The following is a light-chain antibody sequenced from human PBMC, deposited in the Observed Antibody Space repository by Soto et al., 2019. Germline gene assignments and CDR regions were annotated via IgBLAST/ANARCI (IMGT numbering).Light chain of an antibody. V-gene: IGLV2-14*01. J-gene: IGLJ2*01. CDR2: EVN. Sequence: QSVLTQPASVSASPGQSITISCTGTNSDIGAYVYVSWYQHHPGTAPKLMIYEVNNRPSGVSNRFSGSKSGNTASLTISGLQAEYEAHYYCSSYSSAYTVIFGGGTKVTVL. CDR1: NSDIGAYVY. CDR3: SSYSSAYTVI.